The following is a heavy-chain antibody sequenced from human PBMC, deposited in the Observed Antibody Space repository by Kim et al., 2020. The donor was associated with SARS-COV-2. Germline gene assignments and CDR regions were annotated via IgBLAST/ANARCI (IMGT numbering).Heavy chain of an antibody. Sequence: TYYADSVKGLFTISSDNSKNPVLLEMNSLRADDTAVYYCANSDWFRSFDNWGQGTLVTVPS. D-gene: IGHD3-9*01. V-gene: IGHV3-23*01. J-gene: IGHJ4*02. CDR2: T. CDR3: ANSDWFRSFDN.